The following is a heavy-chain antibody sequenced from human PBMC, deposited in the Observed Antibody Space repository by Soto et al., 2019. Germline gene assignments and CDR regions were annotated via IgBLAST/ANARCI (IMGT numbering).Heavy chain of an antibody. CDR2: IRTYNGNT. CDR1: VYTFSSYG. CDR3: ARGIVRGVGSEY. J-gene: IGHJ4*02. Sequence: ASARVSCVASVYTFSSYGISWVRQVAGQWLEWMGWIRTYNGNTKYAQKLQGRVTMTTDTSTSTAYMELRSLRSEDTAVFYSARGIVRGVGSEYWGQGTLVTVSP. V-gene: IGHV1-18*01. D-gene: IGHD3-10*02.